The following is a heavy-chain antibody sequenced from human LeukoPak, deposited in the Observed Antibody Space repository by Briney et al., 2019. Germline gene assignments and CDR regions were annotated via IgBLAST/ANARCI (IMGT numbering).Heavy chain of an antibody. CDR3: AREVGDYVSPEGFDP. Sequence: PSQTLSLTCTVSGGSISSYYWSWIRRPPGKGLEWFGYIYYSGSTNYNPSLKSRVTISVDTSKNQFSPKLSSVTAADTAVYYCAREVGDYVSPEGFDPWGQGTLVTVSS. J-gene: IGHJ5*02. D-gene: IGHD4-17*01. V-gene: IGHV4-59*01. CDR1: GGSISSYY. CDR2: IYYSGST.